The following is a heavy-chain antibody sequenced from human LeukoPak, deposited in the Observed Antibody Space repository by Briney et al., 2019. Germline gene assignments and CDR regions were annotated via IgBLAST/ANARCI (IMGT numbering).Heavy chain of an antibody. CDR3: AKDGIGRTYLFDY. V-gene: IGHV3-30*18. D-gene: IGHD1-1*01. CDR1: GFTFSSYG. Sequence: PGGSLRLSCAASGFTFSSYGMHWVRQAPGKGLEWVAVISYDGSNKYYADSVKGRFTISRDNSKNTLYLQMNSLRAEDTAVYYCAKDGIGRTYLFDYWGQGTLVTVSS. J-gene: IGHJ4*02. CDR2: ISYDGSNK.